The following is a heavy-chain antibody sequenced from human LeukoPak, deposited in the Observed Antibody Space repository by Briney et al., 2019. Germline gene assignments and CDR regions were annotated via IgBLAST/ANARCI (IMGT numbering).Heavy chain of an antibody. CDR3: AKDVAPSNYYYMDV. CDR2: VRYEGSNK. Sequence: GGSLRLPCAASGFTFSSYGLHWVRQAPGKGLEWVAFVRYEGSNKQFADSVKGRFTMSRDNSKKTLFLLMNSLTTEDTAVYYCAKDVAPSNYYYMDVWGKGTTVTVSS. CDR1: GFTFSSYG. V-gene: IGHV3-30*02. J-gene: IGHJ6*03.